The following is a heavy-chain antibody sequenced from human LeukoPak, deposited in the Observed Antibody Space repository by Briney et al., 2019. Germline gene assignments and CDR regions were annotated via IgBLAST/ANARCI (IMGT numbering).Heavy chain of an antibody. CDR2: IRYDGNNR. Sequence: GGSLGLSCAASGFMFSDYGLHWVRRAPGKGLEWVSFIRYDGNNRYHADSVKGRFTISRDNSKNTLYLQMNSLRAEDTAVYYCAKVSEPDGYYPDYYYSYLDVWGKGTTVIVSS. CDR1: GFMFSDYG. D-gene: IGHD3-3*01. J-gene: IGHJ6*03. V-gene: IGHV3-30*02. CDR3: AKVSEPDGYYPDYYYSYLDV.